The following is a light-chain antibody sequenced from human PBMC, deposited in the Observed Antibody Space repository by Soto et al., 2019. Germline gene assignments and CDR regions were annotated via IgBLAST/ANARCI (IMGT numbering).Light chain of an antibody. J-gene: IGLJ3*02. V-gene: IGLV2-14*01. CDR2: GVS. CDR3: SSSTSSKPLV. Sequence: QSSLTQPASVSASPGQSITISCTGGKNDIGSSDYVSWYQQHPGKAPKLIIYGVSNRPSGTSDRFSGSKSGNTASLTISGLQSDDEADYYCSSSTSSKPLVVGGGTKVTVL. CDR1: KNDIGSSDY.